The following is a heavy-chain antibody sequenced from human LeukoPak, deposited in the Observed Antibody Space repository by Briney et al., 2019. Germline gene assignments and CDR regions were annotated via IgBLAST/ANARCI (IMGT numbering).Heavy chain of an antibody. CDR1: GFTFSSYA. CDR2: ISYDGSNK. J-gene: IGHJ4*02. D-gene: IGHD6-19*01. V-gene: IGHV3-30-3*01. Sequence: QTGGSLRLSCAASGFTFSSYAMHWVRQAPGKGLEGVAVISYDGSNKYYADSVKGRFTISRDNSKNTLYLQMNSLRAEDTAVYYCARGADRGIVVAADWGQGALVTVSS. CDR3: ARGADRGIVVAAD.